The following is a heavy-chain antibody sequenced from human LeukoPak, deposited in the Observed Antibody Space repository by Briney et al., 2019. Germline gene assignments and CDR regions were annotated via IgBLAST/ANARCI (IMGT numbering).Heavy chain of an antibody. V-gene: IGHV1-2*02. D-gene: IGHD6-13*01. CDR2: INPMNGDT. J-gene: IGHJ4*02. CDR3: ARDWIGVDSSWFEGFDS. Sequence: GASVKVSCEASGYSFTGHHMYWVRQAPGQGLQWLGWINPMNGDTRYAQKFQGRLTMTRDTSISTAYMELSGLRPDDTAVYYCARDWIGVDSSWFEGFDSWGQGTLVTVSS. CDR1: GYSFTGHH.